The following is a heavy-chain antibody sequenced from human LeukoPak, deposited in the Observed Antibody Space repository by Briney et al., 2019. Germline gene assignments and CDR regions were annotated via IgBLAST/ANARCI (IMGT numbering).Heavy chain of an antibody. CDR1: GFTFSSYA. CDR2: ISGSGGST. D-gene: IGHD6-13*01. J-gene: IGHJ4*02. Sequence: GGSLRLSCAASGFTFSSYAMSWVRQAPGKGLEWVSAISGSGGSTYYADSVKGRFTISRDNSKNTLYLQMNSLRAEDTAVYHCAKGAAAGYRYYSDYWGQGTLVTVSS. CDR3: AKGAAAGYRYYSDY. V-gene: IGHV3-23*01.